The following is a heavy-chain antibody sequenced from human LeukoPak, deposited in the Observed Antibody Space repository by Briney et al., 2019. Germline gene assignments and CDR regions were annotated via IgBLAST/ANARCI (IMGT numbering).Heavy chain of an antibody. CDR1: VGSFTIYS. CDR2: ISPSGNT. D-gene: IGHD4-11*01. V-gene: IGHV4-34*01. CDR3: ARRVRSADYRLDY. J-gene: IGHJ4*02. Sequence: SETLSLTCAVYVGSFTIYSWTWIRQPPGKSLEWVGEISPSGNTQYNPSLKSRVTISLDASKSQFYLKLNSVTAADTAVYYCARRVRSADYRLDYWGQGTLVTVSS.